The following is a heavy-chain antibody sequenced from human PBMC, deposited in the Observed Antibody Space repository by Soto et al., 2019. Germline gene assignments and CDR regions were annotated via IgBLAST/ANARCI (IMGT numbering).Heavy chain of an antibody. CDR3: AHTTYRGGWLPFGY. CDR2: IYWDDDK. CDR1: GFSLSTSGVC. V-gene: IGHV2-5*02. D-gene: IGHD6-25*01. Sequence: QITFKECGPTLVKPTQTLTLTCTFSGFSLSTSGVCVGWIRQPPGKAPEWLVLIYWDDDKRYSPSLKSRLTIPTDTPKNHVALTMTNMDPVDTATYYCAHTTYRGGWLPFGYCGQGSLVT. J-gene: IGHJ4*02.